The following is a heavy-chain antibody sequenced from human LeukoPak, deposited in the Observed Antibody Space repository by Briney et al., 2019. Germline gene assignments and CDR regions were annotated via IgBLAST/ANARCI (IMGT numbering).Heavy chain of an antibody. J-gene: IGHJ4*02. V-gene: IGHV1-18*04. Sequence: ASVMVSCKASGYTFTNYGISWVRQAPGQGLEWMSWISANNGEIRYAQNFQGRVTMTTDTSTTTAYMELRILRSDDTAVYYCARVPPSAHQLLSSDYWGQGTQVTVSS. CDR1: GYTFTNYG. CDR3: ARVPPSAHQLLSSDY. D-gene: IGHD1-26*01. CDR2: ISANNGEI.